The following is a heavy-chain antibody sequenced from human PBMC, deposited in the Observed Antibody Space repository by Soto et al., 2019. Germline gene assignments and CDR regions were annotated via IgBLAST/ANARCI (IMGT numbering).Heavy chain of an antibody. CDR1: GFTFSSYG. CDR2: ISYDGNDK. D-gene: IGHD1-26*01. CDR3: AKEGEYSGSPIFDY. V-gene: IGHV3-30*18. J-gene: IGHJ4*02. Sequence: GGSLRLSCTASGFTFSSYGMHWVRQAPGKGLEWVAVISYDGNDKYYADSVKGRFTISRDNSKNTLYLQMNSLRAEDTAVYYCAKEGEYSGSPIFDYWGQGTLVTVSS.